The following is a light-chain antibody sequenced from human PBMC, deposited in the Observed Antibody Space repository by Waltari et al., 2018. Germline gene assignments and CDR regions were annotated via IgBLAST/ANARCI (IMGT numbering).Light chain of an antibody. CDR2: DDD. J-gene: IGLJ3*02. V-gene: IGLV3-21*02. CDR1: NIGGKS. CDR3: QVWDRSSDQPV. Sequence: SYVLTQPPAVSVAPGQTAKISCEGNNIGGKSVHWHQQKPGQAPVLVVFDDDERSSGIPPRFSGSNSENTATLTITRVEVGDGADYYCQVWDRSSDQPVFGGGT.